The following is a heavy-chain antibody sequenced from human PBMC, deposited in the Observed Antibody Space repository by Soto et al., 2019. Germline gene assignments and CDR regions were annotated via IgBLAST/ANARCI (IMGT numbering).Heavy chain of an antibody. J-gene: IGHJ4*02. D-gene: IGHD2-21*02. CDR3: ARELYSCGGDCPYYMDY. CDR2: ISLYHHST. Sequence: ASVKVSCKTSGYTFTDYFIHWVRQAPGQGLEWMGIISLYHHSTSYAQKFQGRLTVTNDTSTTTVYVELSSLTSEDTAVYWCARELYSCGGDCPYYMDYWGQGTRVTVSS. CDR1: GYTFTDYF. V-gene: IGHV1-46*01.